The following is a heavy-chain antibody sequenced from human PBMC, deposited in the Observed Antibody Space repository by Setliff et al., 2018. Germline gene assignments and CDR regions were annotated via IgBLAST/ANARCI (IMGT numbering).Heavy chain of an antibody. CDR3: ARGPVDFVVVPAAAVFDF. D-gene: IGHD2-2*03. V-gene: IGHV1-18*01. Sequence: ASVKVSCKASGYIFTKYGINWVRQAPGQGLEWMGWIGDYNGNTLHAQNFQGRLTVTTDTSTNTAYMELRSLRSDDTAVYYCARGPVDFVVVPAAAVFDFWGQGTLVTDSS. J-gene: IGHJ4*02. CDR2: IGDYNGNT. CDR1: GYIFTKYG.